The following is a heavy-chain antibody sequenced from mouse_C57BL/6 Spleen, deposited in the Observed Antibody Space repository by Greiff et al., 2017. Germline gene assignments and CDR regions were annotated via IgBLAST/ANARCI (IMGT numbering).Heavy chain of an antibody. V-gene: IGHV2-2*01. CDR1: GFSLTSYG. CDR2: LWSGGST. CDR3: ARRGEDHWYFDV. D-gene: IGHD2-13*01. Sequence: QVQLKESGPGLVQPSQSLSITCTVSGFSLTSYGVHWVRQSPGKGLEWLGVLWSGGSTDYNAAFISRLHISKDNSKSQVFFIMNSLQADATAIYYCARRGEDHWYFDVGGTGTTVTVSS. J-gene: IGHJ1*03.